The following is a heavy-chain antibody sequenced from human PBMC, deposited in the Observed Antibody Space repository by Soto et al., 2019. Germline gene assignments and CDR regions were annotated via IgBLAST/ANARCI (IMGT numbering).Heavy chain of an antibody. CDR3: ASPALIPPSAFDI. V-gene: IGHV3-23*01. CDR1: GFTFSSYA. D-gene: IGHD2-21*01. J-gene: IGHJ3*02. Sequence: EVQLLESGGGLVQPGGSLRLSCAASGFTFSSYAMSWVRQAPGKGLEWVSAISGSGGSTYYADSVKGRFTISRDNSKNTLYMQMNSLRAEDTAVYYCASPALIPPSAFDIWGQGTMVTVSS. CDR2: ISGSGGST.